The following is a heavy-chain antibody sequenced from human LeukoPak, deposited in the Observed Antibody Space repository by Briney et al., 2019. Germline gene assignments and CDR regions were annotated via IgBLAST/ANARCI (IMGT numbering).Heavy chain of an antibody. V-gene: IGHV4-59*08. CDR1: GSSISSYY. J-gene: IGHJ4*02. CDR3: ARHAPRLVFDY. D-gene: IGHD6-6*01. Sequence: SETLSLTCTVSGSSISSYYWSWIRQPPGKGLEWIGYIYYSGSTYYNPSLKSRVTISVDTSKNQFSLRLSSVTAADTAVYYCARHAPRLVFDYWGQGTLVTVSS. CDR2: IYYSGST.